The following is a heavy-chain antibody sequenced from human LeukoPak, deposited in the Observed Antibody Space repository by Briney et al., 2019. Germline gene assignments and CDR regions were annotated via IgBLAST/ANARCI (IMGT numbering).Heavy chain of an antibody. CDR2: ISGGSGTI. CDR1: GFTFSTYS. V-gene: IGHV3-48*02. Sequence: GGTLRLSCAASGFTFSTYSMTWVRQAPGKGLEWVSDISGGSGTIYNPYPVKGRFTISRYNAKNSLYLQMNSLRDEDTAVYYCARVRPDYYDILSGYYGYYFDYWGEGTLVTVSA. CDR3: ARVRPDYYDILSGYYGYYFDY. J-gene: IGHJ4*02. D-gene: IGHD3-9*01.